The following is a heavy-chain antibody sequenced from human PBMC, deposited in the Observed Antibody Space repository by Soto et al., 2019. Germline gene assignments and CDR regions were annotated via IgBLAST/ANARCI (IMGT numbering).Heavy chain of an antibody. CDR3: AREKSYDFWSGHHYYYYGMDV. CDR2: MNPNSGNT. V-gene: IGHV1-8*01. D-gene: IGHD3-3*01. Sequence: AAVKVSCKASGYTFTSYDINWVRQATGQGLEWMGWMNPNSGNTGYAQKFQGRVTMTRNTSIGTAYMELSSLRSEDTAVYYCAREKSYDFWSGHHYYYYGMDVWGQGTTVTVSS. J-gene: IGHJ6*02. CDR1: GYTFTSYD.